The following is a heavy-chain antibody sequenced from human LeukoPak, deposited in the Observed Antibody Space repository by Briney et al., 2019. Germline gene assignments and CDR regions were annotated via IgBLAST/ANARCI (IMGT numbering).Heavy chain of an antibody. J-gene: IGHJ3*02. Sequence: GGSLRLSCAASGFTFSSYWMHWVRQAPGKGLVWVSRVNTDGSTPTYADSVKGRFTISRDNSKNTLYLQMNSLRAEDTAVYYCARDYYDSSGQLHAGAHAFDIWGQGTMVTVSS. D-gene: IGHD3-22*01. CDR2: VNTDGSTP. CDR3: ARDYYDSSGQLHAGAHAFDI. CDR1: GFTFSSYW. V-gene: IGHV3-74*01.